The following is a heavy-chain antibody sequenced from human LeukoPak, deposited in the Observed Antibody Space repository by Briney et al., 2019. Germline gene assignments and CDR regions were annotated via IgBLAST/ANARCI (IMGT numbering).Heavy chain of an antibody. D-gene: IGHD2/OR15-2a*01. CDR2: ISFDETKK. Sequence: GAPLRPSCAASGFSFSKYAMHWVRQAPGKGLELVAVISFDETKKYYADSVKGRFTISRDNSNNTLFLQMNSLKTEDTAVYFCARMKVIKGASLDYWGQGSLVTVSS. V-gene: IGHV3-30-3*01. CDR1: GFSFSKYA. J-gene: IGHJ4*02. CDR3: ARMKVIKGASLDY.